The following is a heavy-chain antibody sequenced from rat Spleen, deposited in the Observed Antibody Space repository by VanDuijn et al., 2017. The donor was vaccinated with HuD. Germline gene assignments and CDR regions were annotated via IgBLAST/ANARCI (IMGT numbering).Heavy chain of an antibody. CDR1: GFTFSDYN. CDR3: ARPDGYTYVMDA. D-gene: IGHD1-4*01. Sequence: EVQLVESGGGLVQPGRSLKLSCVASGFTFSDYNMAWVRQAPKKGLEWVAAIIYDGTNTYYRDSVKGRFTISRDNAKSTLYLQMDSLRSEDTATYYCARPDGYTYVMDAWGQGASVTVSS. J-gene: IGHJ4*01. CDR2: IIYDGTNT. V-gene: IGHV5S10*01.